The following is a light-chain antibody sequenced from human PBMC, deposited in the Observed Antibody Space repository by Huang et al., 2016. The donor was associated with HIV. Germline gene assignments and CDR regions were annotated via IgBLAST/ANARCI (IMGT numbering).Light chain of an antibody. J-gene: IGKJ4*01. CDR1: QGISTY. CDR3: LQYSTYPLT. Sequence: DIQMTQSPSSLSASVGDRVTITCRASQGISTYLAWFQQKPGKAPKSLSYAASSLQRGVTSNFSGSGSGTDFTLTIISLQPEDFATYFCLQYSTYPLTFGGGTKVE. V-gene: IGKV1-16*02. CDR2: AAS.